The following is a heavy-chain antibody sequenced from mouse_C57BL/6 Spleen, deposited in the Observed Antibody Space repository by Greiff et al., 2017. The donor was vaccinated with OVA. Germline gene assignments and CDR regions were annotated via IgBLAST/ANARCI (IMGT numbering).Heavy chain of an antibody. J-gene: IGHJ3*01. Sequence: ESGPGLVKPSQSLSLTCSVTGYSITSGYYWNWIRQFPGNKLEWRGYISYDGSNNYNPSLKNRISITRDTSKNQFFLKLNSVTTEDTATYYCARDGGTGTRGFAYWGQGTLVTVSA. CDR3: ARDGGTGTRGFAY. V-gene: IGHV3-6*01. CDR1: GYSITSGYY. D-gene: IGHD4-1*01. CDR2: ISYDGSN.